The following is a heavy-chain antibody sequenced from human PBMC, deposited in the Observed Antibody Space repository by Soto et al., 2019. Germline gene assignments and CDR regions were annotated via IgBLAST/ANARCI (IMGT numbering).Heavy chain of an antibody. CDR3: AKDQNRATVTRGDGWIDP. V-gene: IGHV3-30*18. CDR1: GFTFSSHG. Sequence: QVQLVESGGGVVQPGRSLRLSCAASGFTFSSHGMHWVRQAPGKGLEWVAAISHDGSNKHYADSVKGRLTISRDNSKNTXXLQLNSLRAEDKAVDYWAKDQNRATVTRGDGWIDPWGQGTLVTVSS. D-gene: IGHD4-17*01. CDR2: ISHDGSNK. J-gene: IGHJ5*02.